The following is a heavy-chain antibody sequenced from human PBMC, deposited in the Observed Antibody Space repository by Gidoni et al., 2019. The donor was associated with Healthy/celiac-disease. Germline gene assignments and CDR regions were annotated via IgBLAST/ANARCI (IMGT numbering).Heavy chain of an antibody. V-gene: IGHV3-23*01. J-gene: IGHJ3*02. CDR2: ISGSGGST. Sequence: EVQLLESGGGLVQPGGSLRLSCAASGFTFSSYAMSWVRQAPGKGLEWVSAISGSGGSTYYADSVKGRFTISRDNSKNTLYLQMNSLRAEDTAVYYCAKDPPYDSSGYWFAFDIWGQGTMVTVSS. CDR3: AKDPPYDSSGYWFAFDI. CDR1: GFTFSSYA. D-gene: IGHD3-22*01.